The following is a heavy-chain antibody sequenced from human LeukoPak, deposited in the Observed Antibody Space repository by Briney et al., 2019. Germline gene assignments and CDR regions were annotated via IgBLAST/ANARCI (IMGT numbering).Heavy chain of an antibody. V-gene: IGHV5-51*01. CDR1: GYSSTNYW. CDR3: ARRTWMPYFDY. CDR2: IYPGDSDT. D-gene: IGHD5-12*01. Sequence: GESLKISCKGSGYSSTNYWIGWVRQMPGKGLEWMGIIYPGDSDTRYSPSFQGQVTISADKSIRTAYLQWSSLKASDTAMYYCARRTWMPYFDYWGQGTLVTVSS. J-gene: IGHJ4*02.